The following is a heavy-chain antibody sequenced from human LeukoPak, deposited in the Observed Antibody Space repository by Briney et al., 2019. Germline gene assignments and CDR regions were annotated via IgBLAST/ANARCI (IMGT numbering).Heavy chain of an antibody. V-gene: IGHV3-30*18. Sequence: GGSLRLSCAVSGFTFSSYGMHWVRHSPGKGLEWVAVISYDGNNKYYADSVKGRFTISRDNSKNTLYLQMNSLRAEDTAVYYCAQGLTGSSKVYWGQGTLVTVSS. J-gene: IGHJ4*02. D-gene: IGHD2-2*01. CDR3: AQGLTGSSKVY. CDR1: GFTFSSYG. CDR2: ISYDGNNK.